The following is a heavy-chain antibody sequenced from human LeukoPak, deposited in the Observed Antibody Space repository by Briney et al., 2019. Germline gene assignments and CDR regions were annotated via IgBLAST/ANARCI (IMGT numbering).Heavy chain of an antibody. CDR2: IIPIFGTA. CDR1: GGTFSSYA. D-gene: IGHD6-19*01. CDR3: ARGSKSHGSSGWSDY. J-gene: IGHJ4*02. V-gene: IGHV1-69*13. Sequence: SVKVSCKASGGTFSSYAISWVRQAPGQGLEWMGGIIPIFGTANYAQKFQGRVTITADESTSTAYMELSSLRSEDTAVYYCARGSKSHGSSGWSDYWGQGTLVTVSS.